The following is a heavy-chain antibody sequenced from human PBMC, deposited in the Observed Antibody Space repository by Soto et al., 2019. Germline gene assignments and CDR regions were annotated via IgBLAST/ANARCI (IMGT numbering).Heavy chain of an antibody. CDR1: GGSISSGGYY. V-gene: IGHV4-31*03. J-gene: IGHJ1*01. CDR3: ASSVVPTVDGYFQH. CDR2: MYYSGST. Sequence: QVQLQESGPGLVKPSQTLSLTCTVSGGSISSGGYYWSWIRQHPGKGLEWIGYMYYSGSTYYNPSLKSRVTISVDTSKNQFARKLSSVTAADTAVYYCASSVVPTVDGYFQHWGQGTLVTVSS. D-gene: IGHD2-15*01.